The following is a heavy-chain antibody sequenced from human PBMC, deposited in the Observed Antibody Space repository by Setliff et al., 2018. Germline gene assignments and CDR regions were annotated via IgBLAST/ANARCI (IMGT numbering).Heavy chain of an antibody. V-gene: IGHV1-46*01. CDR1: GYTFTSYY. D-gene: IGHD6-19*01. CDR2: INPSGGST. J-gene: IGHJ6*02. Sequence: ASVKVSCKASGYTFTSYYMHWVRQAPGQGLEWMGIINPSGGSTSYAQKFQGRVTMTTDTSTSTAYMELRSLRSDDTAVYYCARDSGWYGMDVWGQGTTVTVSS. CDR3: ARDSGWYGMDV.